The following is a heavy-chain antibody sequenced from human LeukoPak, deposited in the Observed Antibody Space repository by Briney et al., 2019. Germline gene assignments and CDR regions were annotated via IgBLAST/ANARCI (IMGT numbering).Heavy chain of an antibody. CDR1: GFTFSSYG. D-gene: IGHD6-13*01. CDR2: IGGGGAST. CDR3: AKSRAAQSDFDC. Sequence: PGGSLRLSCAASGFTFSSYGMNWVRQAPGKGLEWVSGIGGGGASTYYADSVKGRFTISRDRSKNTLYLQMSSLRVEDTAVYYCAKSRAAQSDFDCWGQGTLVTVSS. J-gene: IGHJ4*02. V-gene: IGHV3-23*01.